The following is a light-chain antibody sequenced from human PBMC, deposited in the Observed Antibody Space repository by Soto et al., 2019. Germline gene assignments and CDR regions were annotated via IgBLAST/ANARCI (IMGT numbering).Light chain of an antibody. J-gene: IGKJ1*01. CDR2: ATS. CDR3: QQAYSPPWP. CDR1: QSISTY. Sequence: DIQMTQSPSSLSASVGDRVTITCRASQSISTYLHWYQQKPGTAPKLLIYATSNLQSGVPSRFSGSGSGTDFTLTIISLQPEDFATYYFQQAYSPPWPFGQGTKVDVK. V-gene: IGKV1-39*01.